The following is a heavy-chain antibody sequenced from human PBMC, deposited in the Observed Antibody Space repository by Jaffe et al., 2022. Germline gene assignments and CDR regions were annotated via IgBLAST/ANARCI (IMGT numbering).Heavy chain of an antibody. Sequence: EVQLLESGGGLVQPGGSLRLSCAASGFTFSSYAMSWVRQAPGKGLEWVSAISGSGGSTYYADSVKGRFTISRDNSKNTLYLQMNSLRAEDTAVYYCAKVPLVGAVAGTLYRSEYFQHWGQGTLVTVSS. CDR1: GFTFSSYA. V-gene: IGHV3-23*01. CDR2: ISGSGGST. D-gene: IGHD6-19*01. J-gene: IGHJ1*01. CDR3: AKVPLVGAVAGTLYRSEYFQH.